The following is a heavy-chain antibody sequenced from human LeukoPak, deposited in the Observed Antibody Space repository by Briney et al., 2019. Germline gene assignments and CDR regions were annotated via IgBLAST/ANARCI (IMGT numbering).Heavy chain of an antibody. CDR1: GGTFSSYA. CDR2: IIPIFGTA. CDR3: ARLGGSGVYYDILTGYVY. V-gene: IGHV1-69*06. Sequence: GASVKVSCKASGGTFSSYAISWVRQAPGQGLEWMGGIIPIFGTANYAQKFQGRVTITADKSTSTAYMELRSLRSDDTAVYYCARLGGSGVYYDILTGYVYWGQGTLVTVSS. D-gene: IGHD3-9*01. J-gene: IGHJ4*02.